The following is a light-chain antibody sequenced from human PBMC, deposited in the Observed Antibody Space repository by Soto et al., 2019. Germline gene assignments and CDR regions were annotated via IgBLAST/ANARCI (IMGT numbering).Light chain of an antibody. V-gene: IGKV3-11*01. J-gene: IGKJ5*01. CDR1: QSVSSY. CDR2: DAS. CDR3: QQRSNWPP. Sequence: EIVLTQSPATLSLSPGERATLSCRASQSVSSYLAWYQQKPGQAPRLLIYDASNRATGITARFSGSGSGTDFTLTISSLEPEDFAFYYCQQRSNWPPFGQGTRLEIK.